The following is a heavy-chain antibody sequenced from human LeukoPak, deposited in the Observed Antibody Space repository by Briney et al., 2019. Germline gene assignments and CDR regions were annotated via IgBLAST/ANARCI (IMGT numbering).Heavy chain of an antibody. V-gene: IGHV3-33*06. D-gene: IGHD4-17*01. CDR3: AKLIFGYGDYVPFDI. CDR1: GFTFSSYG. Sequence: GGSLRLSCAASGFTFSSYGRHWVRQAPGKGLEWVAVIWYDGSNKYYADSVKGRFTISRDNSKNTLYLQMNSLRAEDTAVYYCAKLIFGYGDYVPFDIWGQGTMVTVSS. J-gene: IGHJ3*02. CDR2: IWYDGSNK.